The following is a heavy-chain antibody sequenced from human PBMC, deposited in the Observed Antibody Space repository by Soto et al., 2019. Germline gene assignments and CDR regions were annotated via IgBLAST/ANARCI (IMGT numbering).Heavy chain of an antibody. CDR1: GGSISTSSYY. CDR3: ARQGGYCSSTSCYRSWFDL. V-gene: IGHV4-39*01. Sequence: PSETLSLTCTVSGGSISTSSYYWGWIRQPPGKGLEWLGSIYYSGTTYYNPSLKSRVTISVDRSKNQFSLNLSSVTAADTALFYCARQGGYCSSTSCYRSWFDLWGQGTPVTVSP. J-gene: IGHJ5*02. D-gene: IGHD2-2*01. CDR2: IYYSGTT.